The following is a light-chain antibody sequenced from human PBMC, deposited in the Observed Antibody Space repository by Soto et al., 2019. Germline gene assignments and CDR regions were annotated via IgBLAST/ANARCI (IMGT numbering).Light chain of an antibody. Sequence: QSVLTQPPSVSAAPGQKVTISCSGSSSNIGSNYVSWYQQLPGAAPKLLIYDNGKRPSGIPDRFSGSQSGTSATLGITGLQTGDEADYYCQSYDSSLSAVVFGGGTKVTVL. CDR2: DNG. CDR3: QSYDSSLSAVV. J-gene: IGLJ2*01. CDR1: SSNIGSNY. V-gene: IGLV1-51*01.